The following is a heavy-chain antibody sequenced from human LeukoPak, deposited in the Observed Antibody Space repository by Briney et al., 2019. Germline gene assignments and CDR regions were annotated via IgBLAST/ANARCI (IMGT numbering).Heavy chain of an antibody. CDR3: AIGLARKGGIAAVWVWFDP. D-gene: IGHD6-13*01. J-gene: IGHJ5*02. Sequence: ASVKVSCKASGYTFTSYGISWVRQAPGQGLEWMGWINAYNGNTNYAQNLQGRVTMTTDTSTSTAYMELRSLRSDDTAVYYCAIGLARKGGIAAVWVWFDPWGQGTLVTVSS. CDR2: INAYNGNT. V-gene: IGHV1-18*01. CDR1: GYTFTSYG.